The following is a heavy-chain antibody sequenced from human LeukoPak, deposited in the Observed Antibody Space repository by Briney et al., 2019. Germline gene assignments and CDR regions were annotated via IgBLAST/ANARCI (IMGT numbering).Heavy chain of an antibody. CDR2: IYHNGNT. CDR1: SGSISTYY. Sequence: SETLSLTCTVSSGSISTYYWSWIRQPPGKGLEWIGYIYHNGNTNYNPSLKGRVTLSVDTSKNQFSLKLSSVTAADAAVYYCARGGSGSYYKAFDYWGQGTLVTVSS. V-gene: IGHV4-59*01. J-gene: IGHJ4*02. CDR3: ARGGSGSYYKAFDY. D-gene: IGHD3-10*01.